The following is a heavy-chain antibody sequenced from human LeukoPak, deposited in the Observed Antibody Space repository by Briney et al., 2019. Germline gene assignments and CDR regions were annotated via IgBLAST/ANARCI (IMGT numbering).Heavy chain of an antibody. J-gene: IGHJ4*02. V-gene: IGHV4-39*07. CDR2: IYYSGST. Sequence: SETLSLTCTVSGGSISSSSYYWGWIRQPPGKGLEWIGNIYYSGSTNYNPSLESRVTMSVDTSKNQFSLKLSSVTAADTAVYYCARSKNFDYWGQGTLVTVSS. CDR1: GGSISSSSYY. CDR3: ARSKNFDY.